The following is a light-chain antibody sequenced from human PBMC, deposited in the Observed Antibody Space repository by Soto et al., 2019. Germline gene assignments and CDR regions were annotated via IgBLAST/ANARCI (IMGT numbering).Light chain of an antibody. CDR1: SSDIGGYDY. CDR3: SSYTGSSTLYV. CDR2: EVS. J-gene: IGLJ1*01. Sequence: QSALTQPASVSGSPGQSITVSCTGTSSDIGGYDYVSWYQQHPGKVPKLMIFEVSNRPSGVSYRFPGSKSGNTASLTISGLQAEDEADYYCSSYTGSSTLYVFGTGTKLTVL. V-gene: IGLV2-14*01.